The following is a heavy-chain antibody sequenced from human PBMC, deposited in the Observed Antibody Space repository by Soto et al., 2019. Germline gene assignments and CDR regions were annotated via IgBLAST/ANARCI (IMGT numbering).Heavy chain of an antibody. Sequence: ASVKVSCKASGYTFTGYYMHWVRQAPGQGLEWMGWINPNSGGTNYAQKFQGWVTMTRDTSISTAYMELSRLRSDDTAVYYCARQSGDFWSGYYTGAALVRVRSYYLDYWGQGTLVTAYS. D-gene: IGHD3-3*01. CDR2: INPNSGGT. V-gene: IGHV1-2*04. CDR1: GYTFTGYY. J-gene: IGHJ4*02. CDR3: ARQSGDFWSGYYTGAALVRVRSYYLDY.